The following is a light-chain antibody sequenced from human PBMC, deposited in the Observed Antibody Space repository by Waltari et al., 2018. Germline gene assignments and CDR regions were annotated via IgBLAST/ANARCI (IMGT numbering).Light chain of an antibody. V-gene: IGKV4-1*01. Sequence: DIVMTQAPDSLAVSLGERATINSKSSQSGLYSFNNKNVLSWYQQKPGQPPKLLIYWASTRESGVPERFSGSGSGADFTLTISSLQAEDVAVYYCQQYHSTPYTFGQGTKLEIK. J-gene: IGKJ2*01. CDR2: WAS. CDR3: QQYHSTPYT. CDR1: QSGLYSFNNKNV.